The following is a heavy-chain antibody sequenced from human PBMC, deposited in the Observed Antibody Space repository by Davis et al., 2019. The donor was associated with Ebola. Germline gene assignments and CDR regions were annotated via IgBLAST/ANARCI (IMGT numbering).Heavy chain of an antibody. CDR1: GGTFSSYS. Sequence: SVKVSCKASGGTFSSYSINWVRQAPGQGLEWMGGIIPMFGPANYAQKFQGRVTITADESTRTAYMELSSLRSEDTAVYYCAKGPLYYDTHWGQGTLVTVSS. J-gene: IGHJ1*01. V-gene: IGHV1-69*13. CDR2: IIPMFGPA. D-gene: IGHD3-22*01. CDR3: AKGPLYYDTH.